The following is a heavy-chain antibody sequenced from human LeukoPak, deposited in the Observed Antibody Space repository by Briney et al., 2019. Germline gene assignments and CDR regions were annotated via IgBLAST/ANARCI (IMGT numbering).Heavy chain of an antibody. CDR1: GFTFSSYG. CDR3: ARGGTPYCSSTSCYAYFDY. CDR2: IWYDGSNK. J-gene: IGHJ4*02. V-gene: IGHV3-33*01. D-gene: IGHD2-2*01. Sequence: PGGSLRLSCAASGFTFSSYGMHWVRQAPGKGLEWVAVIWYDGSNKYNADSVKGRFTISRDNSKNTLYLQMNSLRAEDTAVYYCARGGTPYCSSTSCYAYFDYWGQGTLVTVSS.